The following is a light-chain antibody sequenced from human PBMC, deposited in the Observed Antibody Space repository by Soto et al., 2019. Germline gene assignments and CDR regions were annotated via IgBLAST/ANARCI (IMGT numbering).Light chain of an antibody. CDR1: QSISPY. CDR2: KAS. CDR3: QHYNTYRWT. V-gene: IGKV1-5*03. J-gene: IGKJ1*01. Sequence: DIQINQSPSTLSASVGDRVTITCRATQSISPYLAWYQQKPGKAPKLLIYKASILQSGVPSTFSGSGSGTEFTLTISSLQPDDFATYYCQHYNTYRWTFGQGTKV.